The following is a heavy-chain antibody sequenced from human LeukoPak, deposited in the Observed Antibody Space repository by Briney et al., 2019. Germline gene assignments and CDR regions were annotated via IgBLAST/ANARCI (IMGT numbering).Heavy chain of an antibody. CDR2: IYYSGST. Sequence: SETLSLTCTVSGGSISGYYWSWIRPPPGKGLEWIGHIYYSGSTNYNPSLKSRVTISVDTSKNQFSLKMTSVTAADTAVYYCVRHPWRMGSRDYNFDDWGQGTLVTVSS. V-gene: IGHV4-59*08. CDR3: VRHPWRMGSRDYNFDD. CDR1: GGSISGYY. D-gene: IGHD3-16*01. J-gene: IGHJ4*02.